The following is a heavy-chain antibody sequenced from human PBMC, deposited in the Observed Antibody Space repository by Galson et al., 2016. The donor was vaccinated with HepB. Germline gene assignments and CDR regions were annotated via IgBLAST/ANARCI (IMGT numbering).Heavy chain of an antibody. V-gene: IGHV3-53*01. CDR1: GFSVSNNY. D-gene: IGHD3-22*01. CDR2: IYSGDYT. CDR3: ARDLVVTRNYYYYHYMDV. Sequence: SLRLSCAPSGFSVSNNYMNWVRQAPGKGLEWVSVIYSGDYTYYADSVKGRFTISRDISKNTLYLPMNRLRAEDTAVYYCARDLVVTRNYYYYHYMDVWGKGTTVTVSS. J-gene: IGHJ6*03.